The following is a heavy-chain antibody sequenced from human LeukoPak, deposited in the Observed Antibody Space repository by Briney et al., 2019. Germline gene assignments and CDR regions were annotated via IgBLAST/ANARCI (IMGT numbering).Heavy chain of an antibody. D-gene: IGHD3-10*01. CDR1: GGSISSSSYY. CDR2: IYYSGST. Sequence: PSETLSLTCTVSGGSISSSSYYWGWIRQPPGKGLEWLGSIYYSGSTYYNPSLKSRVTISVDTSKNQFSLKMSSVTAADTAVYYCARRITMVRGVMWDTFDYWGQGTLVTVSS. J-gene: IGHJ4*02. V-gene: IGHV4-39*01. CDR3: ARRITMVRGVMWDTFDY.